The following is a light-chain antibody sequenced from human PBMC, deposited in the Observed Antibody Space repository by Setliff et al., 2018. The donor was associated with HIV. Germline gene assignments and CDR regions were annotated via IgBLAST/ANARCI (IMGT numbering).Light chain of an antibody. Sequence: ELTQPPSVSVSPGQTASITCSGDKLGDKYACWYQQKPGQSPVLVIYQDSKRPSGIPERFSGSNSGNTATLTISGTQAMDEADYYCQAWDSSTYVFGTGTKVTVL. CDR3: QAWDSSTYV. CDR1: KLGDKY. V-gene: IGLV3-1*01. J-gene: IGLJ1*01. CDR2: QDS.